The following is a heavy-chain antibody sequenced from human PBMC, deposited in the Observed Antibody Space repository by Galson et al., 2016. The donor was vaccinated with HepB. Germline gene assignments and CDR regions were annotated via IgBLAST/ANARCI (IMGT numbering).Heavy chain of an antibody. Sequence: SLRLSCAASGFTFSSYGMHWVRQAPGKGLEWVAVIWYDGSNKYYADSVKGRFTISRDNSKNTLDLQMNSLRAEDTAVYYCARDTGYSYGSNWFDPWGQGTLVTVSS. D-gene: IGHD5-18*01. CDR3: ARDTGYSYGSNWFDP. CDR1: GFTFSSYG. CDR2: IWYDGSNK. J-gene: IGHJ5*02. V-gene: IGHV3-33*01.